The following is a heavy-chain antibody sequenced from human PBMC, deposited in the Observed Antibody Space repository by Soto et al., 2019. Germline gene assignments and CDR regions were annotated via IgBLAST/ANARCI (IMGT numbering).Heavy chain of an antibody. V-gene: IGHV5-51*01. J-gene: IGHJ4*02. Sequence: GESLKISCKGSGYSFTTFWIGWVRQMPGKGLEWMGIIYPGDSETKYSPDFEGQVTISADRSTNTAYLQWRSLRASDTAMYYCARLGFPGAIYFDSWGLGTLVTVSS. CDR2: IYPGDSET. CDR3: ARLGFPGAIYFDS. CDR1: GYSFTTFW.